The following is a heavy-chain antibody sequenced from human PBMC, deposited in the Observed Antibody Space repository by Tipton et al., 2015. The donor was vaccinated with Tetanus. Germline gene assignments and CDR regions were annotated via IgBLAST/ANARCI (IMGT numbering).Heavy chain of an antibody. CDR1: GDSVSSPIAA. V-gene: IGHV6-1*01. J-gene: IGHJ6*02. CDR2: TLYRSKWIY. Sequence: LVKPTQTLSLTCAISGDSVSSPIAAWNWIRQSPSRGLEWLGRTLYRSKWIYDYAVSVRGRITIRPDTSRNQFSLQLNSVTPEDTAIYYGARDLGLRSYGVDVWGQGTTVTVSS. CDR3: ARDLGLRSYGVDV. D-gene: IGHD5-12*01.